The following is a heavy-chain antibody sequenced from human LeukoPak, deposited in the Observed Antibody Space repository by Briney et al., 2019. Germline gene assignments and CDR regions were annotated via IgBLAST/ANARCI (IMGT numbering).Heavy chain of an antibody. Sequence: GGSLRLSCAASGFPFSSYAMYWARQAPGKGLVWVSRVHGDGNNIGYADSVRGRFTISRDNAKNTLYLQMNSLRPEDTAVYYCARARVGDPTDYWGQGTLVTVSS. CDR2: VHGDGNNI. V-gene: IGHV3-74*01. CDR1: GFPFSSYA. D-gene: IGHD3-16*01. J-gene: IGHJ4*02. CDR3: ARARVGDPTDY.